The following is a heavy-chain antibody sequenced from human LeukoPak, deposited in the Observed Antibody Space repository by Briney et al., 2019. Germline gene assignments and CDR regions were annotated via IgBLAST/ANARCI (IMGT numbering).Heavy chain of an antibody. D-gene: IGHD3-10*01. V-gene: IGHV1-8*01. CDR3: ARITYYSENWFDP. J-gene: IGHJ5*02. CDR1: GYTFTSYD. CDR2: MNPNSGNT. Sequence: ASVKVSCKASGYTFTSYDINWVRQATGQGLERMGWMNPNSGNTGYAQKFQGRVTMTRNTSINTAYMELSSLRSEDTAVYYCARITYYSENWFDPWGQGTLVTVSS.